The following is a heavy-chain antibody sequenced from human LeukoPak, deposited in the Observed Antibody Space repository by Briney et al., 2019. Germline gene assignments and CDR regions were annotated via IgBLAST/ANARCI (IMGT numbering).Heavy chain of an antibody. V-gene: IGHV3-30-3*02. CDR2: ISYDGSNK. Sequence: PGRSLRLSCAASGFTFSSYAMHWVRQAPGKGLEWVAVISYDGSNKYYADSVKGRFTISRDNSKNTLYLQMNSLRAEDTALYYCAKSIGYDSSGYYPDYWGQGTLVTVSS. J-gene: IGHJ4*02. D-gene: IGHD3-22*01. CDR1: GFTFSSYA. CDR3: AKSIGYDSSGYYPDY.